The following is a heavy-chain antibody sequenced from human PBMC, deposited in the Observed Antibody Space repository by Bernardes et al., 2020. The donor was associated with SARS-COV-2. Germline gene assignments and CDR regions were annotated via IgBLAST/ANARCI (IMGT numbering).Heavy chain of an antibody. J-gene: IGHJ5*02. Sequence: SEPLSLTCAVSGESFSDYYWTWIRQPPGKGLEWIGEIYHSGSTNYNPSFKSRVTILVDTSKNQFSLKLNSVTAADTAVYYCAREDSTSSRLNWFDPWGQGTLVTVSS. D-gene: IGHD6-6*01. CDR2: IYHSGST. V-gene: IGHV4-34*01. CDR3: AREDSTSSRLNWFDP. CDR1: GESFSDYY.